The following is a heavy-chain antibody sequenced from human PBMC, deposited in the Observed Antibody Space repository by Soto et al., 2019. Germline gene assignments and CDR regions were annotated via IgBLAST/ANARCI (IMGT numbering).Heavy chain of an antibody. CDR1: GGSGRNRSDY. Sequence: ASETMPLTWSVSGGSGRNRSDYWSWIRQPPGKGLEWIGYIYYSGSTNYNPSLKSRVTISVDTSKNQFSLKLSSVTAADTAVYYCASVRDYYDILTGYYNGYYGMDVWGQGTTVTVSS. CDR3: ASVRDYYDILTGYYNGYYGMDV. CDR2: IYYSGST. V-gene: IGHV4-61*01. J-gene: IGHJ6*02. D-gene: IGHD3-9*01.